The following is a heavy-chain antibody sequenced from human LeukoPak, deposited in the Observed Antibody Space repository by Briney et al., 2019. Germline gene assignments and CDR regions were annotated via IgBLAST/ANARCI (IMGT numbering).Heavy chain of an antibody. J-gene: IGHJ4*02. CDR2: ISPGGDIK. CDR1: GFSFSSDG. CDR3: AQDGAWLRFDH. D-gene: IGHD5-12*01. Sequence: GGSLRLSCSASGFSFSSDGMSWVRQAPGKGLEWVSGISPGGDIKYYADSVKGRFVISRDNSKNTVYLQMNSLRVDDTARYYCAQDGAWLRFDHWGQGTLVTVSS. V-gene: IGHV3-23*01.